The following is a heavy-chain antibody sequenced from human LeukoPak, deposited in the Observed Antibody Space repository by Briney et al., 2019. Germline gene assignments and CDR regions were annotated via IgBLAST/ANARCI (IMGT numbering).Heavy chain of an antibody. D-gene: IGHD4-17*01. CDR2: ISWNSGSI. CDR1: GFTFDDYA. J-gene: IGHJ3*02. Sequence: PGGSLRLSCAASGFTFDDYAMHWVRQAPGKGLEWVSGISWNSGSIGYADSVKGRFTISRDNAKNSLYLQMNSLRAEDTALYYCAKLYAYGDYAGFAFDIWGQGTMVTVSS. V-gene: IGHV3-9*01. CDR3: AKLYAYGDYAGFAFDI.